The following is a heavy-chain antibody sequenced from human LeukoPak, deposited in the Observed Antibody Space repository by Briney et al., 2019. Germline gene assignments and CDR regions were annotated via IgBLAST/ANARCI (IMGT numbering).Heavy chain of an antibody. D-gene: IGHD4-17*01. CDR3: ARDPGPTVTG. V-gene: IGHV3-74*01. CDR1: GFILSNYW. CDR2: VNSDGSST. J-gene: IGHJ4*02. Sequence: GGSLRLSCAASGFILSNYWMHWVRQVPGKGLVWVSRVNSDGSSTSYADSVKGRFTILKNNAKNTLYLQMNSLRAQGTAVYYCARDPGPTVTGWGQGTLVTVSS.